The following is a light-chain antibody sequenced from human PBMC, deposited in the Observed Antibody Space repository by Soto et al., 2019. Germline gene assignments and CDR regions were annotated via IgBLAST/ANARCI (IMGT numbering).Light chain of an antibody. CDR2: DAS. CDR3: QQSNNWPKT. V-gene: IGKV3-15*01. Sequence: EIVMTQSPDTLSVSPGETATLSCRASQSVGSNLAWYQQKPGQAPRLLISDASTRAAGLPARFSGSGSGTEFTLTISSLLSEDFAVYYCQQSNNWPKTFGQGTKVEIK. CDR1: QSVGSN. J-gene: IGKJ1*01.